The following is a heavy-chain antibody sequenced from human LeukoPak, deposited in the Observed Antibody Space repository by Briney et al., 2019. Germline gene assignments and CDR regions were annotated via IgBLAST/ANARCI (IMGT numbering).Heavy chain of an antibody. J-gene: IGHJ4*02. V-gene: IGHV1-2*02. CDR2: INPSSGGT. D-gene: IGHD4-17*01. CDR3: ARDWYYGDGYFDY. Sequence: GASVKVSCKASGHTFTGYYMHWVRQAPGLGLEWMGWINPSSGGTNYAQKFQGRVTLTRDTSISTAYMELSRLRSDDTAVYYCARDWYYGDGYFDYWGQGTLVTVSS. CDR1: GHTFTGYY.